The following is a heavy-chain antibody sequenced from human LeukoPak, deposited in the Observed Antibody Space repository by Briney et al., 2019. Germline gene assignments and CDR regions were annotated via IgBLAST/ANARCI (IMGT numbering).Heavy chain of an antibody. J-gene: IGHJ4*02. V-gene: IGHV3-23*01. CDR3: ATSYRQKSVVAVGSFGY. CDR2: INGNGGST. Sequence: GGSLRLSCAASGFTFSNYAMSWVRQAPGKGLEWVSGINGNGGSTYYADSVKGRFTISRDKSKNPLYLQMNSLRAEDTAAYYCATSYRQKSVVAVGSFGYWGQGTLVTVSS. D-gene: IGHD2-15*01. CDR1: GFTFSNYA.